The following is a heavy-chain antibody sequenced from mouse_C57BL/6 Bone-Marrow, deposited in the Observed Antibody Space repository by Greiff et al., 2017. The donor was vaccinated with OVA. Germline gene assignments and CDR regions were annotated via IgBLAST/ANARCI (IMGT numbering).Heavy chain of an antibody. D-gene: IGHD1-1*01. Sequence: EVQLQQSGPELVKPGASVKISCKASGYTFTDYYMNWVKQSHGQSLEWIGDINPNNGGTSYNQKFKGKATLTVDKSSSTAYMELRSLTSEDSAVYYCARGRDYGSSPYWYFDVWGTGTTVTVSS. J-gene: IGHJ1*03. CDR2: INPNNGGT. CDR3: ARGRDYGSSPYWYFDV. CDR1: GYTFTDYY. V-gene: IGHV1-26*01.